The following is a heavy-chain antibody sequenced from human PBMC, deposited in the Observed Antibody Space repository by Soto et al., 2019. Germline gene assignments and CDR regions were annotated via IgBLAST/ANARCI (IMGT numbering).Heavy chain of an antibody. CDR1: GGSISSSSYY. CDR3: ARQGYGDFPDWFDP. Sequence: QLQLQESGPGLVKPSETLSLTCTVSGGSISSSSYYWGWIRQPPGKGLEWIGSIYYSGSTYYNPSHKSRVTISVDTSKNQFALKLSSVTAADTAVYYCARQGYGDFPDWFDPWGQGTLVTVSS. D-gene: IGHD4-17*01. V-gene: IGHV4-39*01. CDR2: IYYSGST. J-gene: IGHJ5*02.